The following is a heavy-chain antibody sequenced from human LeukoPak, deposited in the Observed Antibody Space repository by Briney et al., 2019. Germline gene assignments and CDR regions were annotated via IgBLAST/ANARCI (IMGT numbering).Heavy chain of an antibody. J-gene: IGHJ6*03. V-gene: IGHV3-7*01. D-gene: IGHD3/OR15-3a*01. CDR1: GFTFSSYS. CDR2: IKQDGSEK. Sequence: PGGSLRLSCAASGFTFSSYSMNWVRQAPGKGLEWVANIKQDGSEKYYVDSVRGRFTISRDNAKNSLYLRMNSLRAEDSAVYYCAREGLNYYYYMDVWGKGTTVTVSS. CDR3: AREGLNYYYYMDV.